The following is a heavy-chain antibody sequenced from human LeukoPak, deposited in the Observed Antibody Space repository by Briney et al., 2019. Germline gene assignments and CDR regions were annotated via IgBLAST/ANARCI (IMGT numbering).Heavy chain of an antibody. CDR2: IYYSRST. V-gene: IGHV4-59*01. D-gene: IGHD6-6*01. J-gene: IGHJ4*02. Sequence: PSETLSLTCTVSGGSISSYYWSWIRQPPGKGLEWIGYIYYSRSTNYNPSLKSRVTISVDTSKNQFSLKLSSVTAADTAVYYCARVDPDSSSTLEVFDYWGQGTLVTVSS. CDR1: GGSISSYY. CDR3: ARVDPDSSSTLEVFDY.